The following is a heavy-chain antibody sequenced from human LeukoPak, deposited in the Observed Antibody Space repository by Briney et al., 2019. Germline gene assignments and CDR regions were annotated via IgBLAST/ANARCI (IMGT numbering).Heavy chain of an antibody. Sequence: APVKVSCKASGYTFTSYDINWVRQATGQGLEWMGWMNPNSGNTGYAQKFQGRVTITRNTSISTAYMELSSLRSEDTAVYYCARVGSSGWLYWFDPWGQGTLVTVSS. CDR2: MNPNSGNT. CDR1: GYTFTSYD. V-gene: IGHV1-8*03. CDR3: ARVGSSGWLYWFDP. D-gene: IGHD6-19*01. J-gene: IGHJ5*02.